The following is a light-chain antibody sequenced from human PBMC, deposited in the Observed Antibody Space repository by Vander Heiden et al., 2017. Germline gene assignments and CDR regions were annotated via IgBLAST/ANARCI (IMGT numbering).Light chain of an antibody. CDR1: QSLLHSNGYNY. V-gene: IGKV2-28*01. CDR3: MQDLQTPFT. CDR2: LGS. J-gene: IGKJ3*01. Sequence: DIVMTHSPLSLPVTPGEPASISCRSSQSLLHSNGYNYLDWYLQKPGQAPQLLIYLGSNRASGVPDRFSGSGSGTDFTLKISRVEAEDVGVYYCMQDLQTPFTFGPGTKVDIK.